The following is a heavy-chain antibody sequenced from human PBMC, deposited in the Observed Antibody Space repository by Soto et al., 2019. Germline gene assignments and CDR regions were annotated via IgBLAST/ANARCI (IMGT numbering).Heavy chain of an antibody. Sequence: QVQLVQSGAEVKKPGASVKVSCKASGYTFTSYDITWVRQATGQGLEWMGWMNPNSGNTGYAEKCQGRVTMTRSTSISTAYMELSSLRSDDTALYYWARAVGGSGRSFDSWGQGTMVTVSS. D-gene: IGHD3-10*01. CDR2: MNPNSGNT. J-gene: IGHJ4*02. CDR3: ARAVGGSGRSFDS. CDR1: GYTFTSYD. V-gene: IGHV1-8*01.